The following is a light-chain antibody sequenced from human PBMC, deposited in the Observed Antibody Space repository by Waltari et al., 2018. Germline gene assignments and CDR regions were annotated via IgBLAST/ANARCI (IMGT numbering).Light chain of an antibody. CDR2: SAD. Sequence: QTVVTQEPSLTVSPGGTVTLTCASSTGAVPSGYFPTWFQQRPGQPPRSVIYSADNRHSWTPARFSGSLIGGKAALTLSGVQPEDEADYYCLLFYGGAYVFGTGTKLTVL. J-gene: IGLJ1*01. V-gene: IGLV7-43*01. CDR3: LLFYGGAYV. CDR1: TGAVPSGYF.